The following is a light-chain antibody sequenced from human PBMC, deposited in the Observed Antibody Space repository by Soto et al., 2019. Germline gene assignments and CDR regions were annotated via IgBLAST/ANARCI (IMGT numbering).Light chain of an antibody. Sequence: DIQMTQSPSSLSASVGDRVTITCRASQSISIYLNWYQQKPGKAPKLLIYAASSLQSGVPSRFXGSGSGTDFTLTISSLQPEDFATYYCQQSYSTLGLTFGGGTKVDIK. J-gene: IGKJ4*01. CDR1: QSISIY. V-gene: IGKV1-39*01. CDR3: QQSYSTLGLT. CDR2: AAS.